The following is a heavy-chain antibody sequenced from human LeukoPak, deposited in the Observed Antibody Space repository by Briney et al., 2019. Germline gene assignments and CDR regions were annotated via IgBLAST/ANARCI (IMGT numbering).Heavy chain of an antibody. CDR2: IYARGNT. D-gene: IGHD2-15*01. Sequence: GGSLRLSCAASGITVSNSYMTWVRQTPRKGLEWVSVIYARGNTYNADSVQGRFITSRLNSKNTLFLQMNSLRPEDTAVYYCATVAGPGGWFSSWGQGTVVTVSS. CDR3: ATVAGPGGWFSS. CDR1: GITVSNSY. V-gene: IGHV3-53*04. J-gene: IGHJ5*02.